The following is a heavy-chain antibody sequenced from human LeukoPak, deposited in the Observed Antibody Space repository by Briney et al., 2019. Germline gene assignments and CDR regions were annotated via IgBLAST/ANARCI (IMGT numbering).Heavy chain of an antibody. CDR3: ARGEGHYDFWSGYSLAEYFQH. CDR2: INHSGST. V-gene: IGHV4-39*07. J-gene: IGHJ1*01. D-gene: IGHD3-3*01. Sequence: SETLSLTCTVSGGSISNSNYYWGWIRQPPGKGLEWIGEINHSGSTNYNPSLKSRVTISVDTSKNQFSLKLSSVTAADTAVYYCARGEGHYDFWSGYSLAEYFQHWGQGTLVTVSS. CDR1: GGSISNSNYY.